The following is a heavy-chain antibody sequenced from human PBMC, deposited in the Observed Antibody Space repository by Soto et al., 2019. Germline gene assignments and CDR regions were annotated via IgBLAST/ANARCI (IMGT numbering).Heavy chain of an antibody. CDR2: IYYSGHT. CDR1: GVSINSGGYY. Sequence: QVQLQESGPGLVKPSQTLSLTCSVSGVSINSGGYYWSWIRHHPGKGLEWIGYIYYSGHTFYNPSLKSRVAMSLDTSKNQFSLKLSSVTAADTAVYYCARGSQLERDALDIWGQGTMVTVSS. CDR3: ARGSQLERDALDI. D-gene: IGHD1-1*01. J-gene: IGHJ3*02. V-gene: IGHV4-31*03.